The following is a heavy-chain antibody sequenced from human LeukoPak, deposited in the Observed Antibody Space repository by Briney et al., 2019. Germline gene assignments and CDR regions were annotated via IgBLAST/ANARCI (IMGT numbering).Heavy chain of an antibody. CDR2: ISYDRSNK. Sequence: PGRSLRLSCAASGFTFSSYAMHWVRQAPGKGLEWVAVISYDRSNKYYADSVKGRFTISRDNSKNTLYLQMNSLRAEDTAVYNCARSARRWELLNWFDPWGQGTLVTLSS. V-gene: IGHV3-30*01. CDR1: GFTFSSYA. CDR3: ARSARRWELLNWFDP. D-gene: IGHD1-26*01. J-gene: IGHJ5*02.